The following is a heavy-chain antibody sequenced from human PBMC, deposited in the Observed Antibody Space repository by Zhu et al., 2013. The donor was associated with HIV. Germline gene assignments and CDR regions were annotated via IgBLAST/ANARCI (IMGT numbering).Heavy chain of an antibody. J-gene: IGHJ6*02. CDR2: INLSDGVT. V-gene: IGHV1-46*02. Sequence: QVQLVQSGAEVKNPGASVKVSCKASGYTLNGYYMHWVRQGPGQGLEWMGLINLSDGVTTYAQKFQGRLTITKDTSTSTVYMGLSSLRSEDTAIYYCARVRSSSSLHYYGMDVWGQGTAITVTS. CDR1: GYTLNGYY. D-gene: IGHD6-13*01. CDR3: ARVRSSSSLHYYGMDV.